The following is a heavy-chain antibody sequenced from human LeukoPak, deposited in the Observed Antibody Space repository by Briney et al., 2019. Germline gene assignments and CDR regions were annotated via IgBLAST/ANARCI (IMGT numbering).Heavy chain of an antibody. V-gene: IGHV4-34*01. J-gene: IGHJ4*02. D-gene: IGHD2-15*01. CDR3: ARGSATHSLDY. CDR1: GGSFSGYY. Sequence: SETLSLTCAVYGGSFSGYYWSWIRQPPGKGLEWIGEINHSGSTNYNPPLKSRVTISVDTSKNQFSLKLSSVTAADTAVYYCARGSATHSLDYWGQGTLVTVSS. CDR2: INHSGST.